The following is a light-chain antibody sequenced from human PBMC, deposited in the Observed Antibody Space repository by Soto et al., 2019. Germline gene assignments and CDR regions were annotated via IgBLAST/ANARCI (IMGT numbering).Light chain of an antibody. J-gene: IGLJ3*02. CDR2: GNS. Sequence: QSVLTQPPSVSGAPGQRVTISCTGYNSNIGAGYDVHWYQQLPGTAPKLLIYGNSNRPSGVPDRFSASKSGTSASLAITGLHAEDEADYYCQSYDSSLSGWVFGGGTQLTVL. CDR1: NSNIGAGYD. V-gene: IGLV1-40*01. CDR3: QSYDSSLSGWV.